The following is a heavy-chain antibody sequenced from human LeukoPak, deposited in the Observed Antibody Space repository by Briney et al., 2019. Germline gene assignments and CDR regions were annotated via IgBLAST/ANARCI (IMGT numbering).Heavy chain of an antibody. J-gene: IGHJ6*02. CDR2: ICTSGST. V-gene: IGHV4-61*02. D-gene: IGHD3-22*01. CDR3: ARDHLVVIPQGEPWHRYYYYGMNV. Sequence: PSETLSLTCTVSGGSISSGSYYWSWIRQPAGKGLEWIGRICTSGSTNYNPSLKSRVTISVDTSKNQFSLKLSSVTAADTAVYYCARDHLVVIPQGEPWHRYYYYGMNVWGQGTTFTVSS. CDR1: GGSISSGSYY.